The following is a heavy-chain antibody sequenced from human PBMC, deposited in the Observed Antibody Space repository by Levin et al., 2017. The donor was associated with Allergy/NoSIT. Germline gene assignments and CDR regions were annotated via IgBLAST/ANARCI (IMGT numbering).Heavy chain of an antibody. CDR3: ARHRSQDGYPTPNWFDP. J-gene: IGHJ5*02. CDR1: GGSISSSSYY. CDR2: IYYSGST. D-gene: IGHD5-24*01. V-gene: IGHV4-39*01. Sequence: SQTLSLTCTVSGGSISSSSYYWGWIRQPPGKGLEWIGSIYYSGSTYYNPSLKSRVTISVDTSKNQFSLKLSSVTAADTAVYYCARHRSQDGYPTPNWFDPWGQGTLVTVSS.